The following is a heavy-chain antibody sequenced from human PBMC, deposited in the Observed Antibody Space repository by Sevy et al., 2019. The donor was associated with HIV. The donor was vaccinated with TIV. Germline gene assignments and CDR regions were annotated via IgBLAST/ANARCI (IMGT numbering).Heavy chain of an antibody. CDR2: IRSKDNSYAT. D-gene: IGHD3-3*01. Sequence: GGSLRLSCAASGFTFSGSAMHWVRQASGKGLEWVGRIRSKDNSYATAYAASVKGRFTISRDDSKNTAYLQMNSLKTEDTAVYYCTRSGGALGGWSGSYYYYYGMDVWGQGTTVTVSS. J-gene: IGHJ6*02. CDR3: TRSGGALGGWSGSYYYYYGMDV. V-gene: IGHV3-73*01. CDR1: GFTFSGSA.